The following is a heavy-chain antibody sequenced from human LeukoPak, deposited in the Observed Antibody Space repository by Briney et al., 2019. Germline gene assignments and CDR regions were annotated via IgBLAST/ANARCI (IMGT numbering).Heavy chain of an antibody. Sequence: SVKLSCKASGGTFSSYPISWVRQAPAQGLEWLGGIIPIFGTANYAQKFQGRVTITADESTSTAYMELSSLRSEDTAVYYCASFHSGSEEFDYWGQGTLVTVSS. CDR3: ASFHSGSEEFDY. CDR1: GGTFSSYP. V-gene: IGHV1-69*13. D-gene: IGHD3-10*01. J-gene: IGHJ4*02. CDR2: IIPIFGTA.